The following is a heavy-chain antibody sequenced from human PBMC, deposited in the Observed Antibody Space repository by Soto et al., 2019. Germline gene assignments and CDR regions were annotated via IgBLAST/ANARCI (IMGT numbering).Heavy chain of an antibody. CDR1: GGSISSYY. V-gene: IGHV4-4*07. CDR3: ARESTGWFDP. J-gene: IGHJ5*02. CDR2: IYTSGST. Sequence: QVQLQESGPGLVKPSETLSLTCTVSGGSISSYYWSWIRQPAGKGLEWIGGIYTSGSTNYNSSLKSRLTMSVDPSKNQYSLKLSSVNAEDTAVYYCARESTGWFDPWGQGTLVSVSS. D-gene: IGHD2-8*02.